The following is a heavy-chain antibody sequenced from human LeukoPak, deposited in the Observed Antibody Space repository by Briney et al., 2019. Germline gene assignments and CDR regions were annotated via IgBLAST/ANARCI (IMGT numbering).Heavy chain of an antibody. CDR2: IWSDTTNK. CDR1: GFTFSSYA. J-gene: IGHJ4*02. V-gene: IGHV3-33*03. CDR3: AKDSSTSGNFDY. Sequence: GGSLRLSCAASGFTFSSYAMHWVRQAPGKGLEWVAVIWSDTTNKYYADSVKGRFTISRDNAKNSLYLQMNSLRAEDTAVYYCAKDSSTSGNFDYWGQGTLVTVSS. D-gene: IGHD2-2*01.